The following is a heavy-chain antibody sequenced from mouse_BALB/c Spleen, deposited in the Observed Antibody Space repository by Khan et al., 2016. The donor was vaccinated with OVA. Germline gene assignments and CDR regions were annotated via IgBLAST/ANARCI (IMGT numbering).Heavy chain of an antibody. CDR1: GYTFTNYG. CDR3: ARGGSRAMDY. Sequence: QVRLQQSGPELKKPGETVKISCKASGYTFTNYGMNWVKQAPGKGLKWMGWIYTYTGEPTYADDFKGRFAFSLETSARTAFLLINNRQKEYTATYFCARGGSRAMDYWGQGTSVTVSS. D-gene: IGHD1-1*01. J-gene: IGHJ4*01. CDR2: IYTYTGEP. V-gene: IGHV9-3-1*01.